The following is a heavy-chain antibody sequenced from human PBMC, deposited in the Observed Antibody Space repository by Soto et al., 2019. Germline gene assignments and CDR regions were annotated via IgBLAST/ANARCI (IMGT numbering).Heavy chain of an antibody. D-gene: IGHD3-10*01. CDR2: IYYSGST. J-gene: IGHJ5*02. CDR1: GGSISSGGYY. V-gene: IGHV4-31*03. Sequence: SETLSLTCSVSGGSISSGGYYWSWIRQHPGKGLEYIGYIYYSGSTYYNPSLKSRVTTSVDTSKNQFSLKLSSVTAADTVVYYCVREVFGSGTGRFDPWGQGTLVTVSS. CDR3: VREVFGSGTGRFDP.